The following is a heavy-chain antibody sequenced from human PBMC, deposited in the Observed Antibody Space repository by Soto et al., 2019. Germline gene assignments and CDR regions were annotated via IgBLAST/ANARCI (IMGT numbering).Heavy chain of an antibody. Sequence: PGGSLRLSCAASGFTFSSYSMNWVRQAPGKGLEWVSYISSSSSTIYYADSVKGRFTISRDNAKNSLYLQMNSLRAEDTAVYYCATTTLLLWFGEPHWGQGTLVTV. V-gene: IGHV3-48*01. D-gene: IGHD3-10*01. J-gene: IGHJ4*02. CDR3: ATTTLLLWFGEPH. CDR2: ISSSSSTI. CDR1: GFTFSSYS.